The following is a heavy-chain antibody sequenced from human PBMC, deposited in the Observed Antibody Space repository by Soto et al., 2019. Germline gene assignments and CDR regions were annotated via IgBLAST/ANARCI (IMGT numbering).Heavy chain of an antibody. CDR3: ARQSSSWYSYYYGMDV. D-gene: IGHD6-13*01. J-gene: IGHJ6*02. CDR2: IYYSGST. Sequence: NPSDTLSLTCTVSGGSISSSSYYWSWIRQPPWKGLEWIWSIYYSGSTYYNPSLKSRVTISVDTSKNQFSLKLSSVTAADTAVYYCARQSSSWYSYYYGMDVWGQGXTVTVSS. V-gene: IGHV4-39*01. CDR1: GGSISSSSYY.